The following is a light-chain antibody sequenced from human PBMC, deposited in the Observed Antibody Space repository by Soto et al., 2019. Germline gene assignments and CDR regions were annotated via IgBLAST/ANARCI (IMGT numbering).Light chain of an antibody. V-gene: IGLV1-47*01. CDR3: AACDDSLYV. CDR1: SSNIGSNY. CDR2: RNN. J-gene: IGLJ1*01. Sequence: QSVLTQPPSASGTPGQRVTISCSGSSSNIGSNYVYWYQQLPGTAPKLLIYRNNQRPSGVPDRFSGSKSGTSASLAISGLRSEDEADYYCAACDDSLYVFGTGTKLTVL.